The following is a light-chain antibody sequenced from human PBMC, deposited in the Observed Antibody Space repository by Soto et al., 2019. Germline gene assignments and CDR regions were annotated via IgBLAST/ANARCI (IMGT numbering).Light chain of an antibody. J-gene: IGLJ1*01. V-gene: IGLV2-14*01. CDR3: SSYTSSSTLDV. CDR1: SRDVGGYNY. Sequence: QSALTRPASVSGSPGQSITLSCPGTSRDVGGYNYVSWYQQHPGKAPKLRISVVSKRPSGVSNRFSGSKSGNTASLTISGLQAEDEADYYCSSYTSSSTLDVFGTGTKPTVL. CDR2: VVS.